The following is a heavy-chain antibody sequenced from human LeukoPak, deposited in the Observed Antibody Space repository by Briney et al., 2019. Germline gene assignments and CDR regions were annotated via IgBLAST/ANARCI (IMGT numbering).Heavy chain of an antibody. CDR2: ISSSSSYI. Sequence: GRSLRLSCAASGFTFDDYAMHWVRQAPGKGLEWVSSISSSSSYIYYADSVKGRFTISRDNSKNTLYLQMSSLRPEDTAVYYCARGGGGGSYWTLEGMDVWGQGTTVTVSS. V-gene: IGHV3-21*01. J-gene: IGHJ6*02. CDR1: GFTFDDYA. CDR3: ARGGGGGSYWTLEGMDV. D-gene: IGHD1-26*01.